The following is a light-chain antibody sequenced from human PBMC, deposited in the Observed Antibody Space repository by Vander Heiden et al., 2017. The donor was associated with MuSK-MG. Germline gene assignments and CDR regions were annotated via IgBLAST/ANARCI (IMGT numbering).Light chain of an antibody. CDR1: QSLLFTSNNKNY. J-gene: IGKJ2*01. CDR2: WAS. V-gene: IGKV4-1*01. Sequence: DIVMTQSPDSLALSLGERATFNCKSSQSLLFTSNNKNYLAWYQQKPGQPPKLLFYWASTRESGVSDRFSGSGSGTDFTLTISSLQAEDVAVYYCQQDDRTPYAFGQGTKLXIK. CDR3: QQDDRTPYA.